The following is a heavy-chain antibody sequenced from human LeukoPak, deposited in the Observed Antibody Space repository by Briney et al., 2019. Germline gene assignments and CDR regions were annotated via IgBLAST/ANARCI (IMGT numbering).Heavy chain of an antibody. D-gene: IGHD2-15*01. V-gene: IGHV3-23*01. CDR2: ISGSGGSA. CDR1: GFTFSSYG. J-gene: IGHJ4*02. CDR3: AKIVPGGSGHFDY. Sequence: GGSLRLSCAASGFTFSSYGMSWVRQAPGKGLEWVSAISGSGGSAYYADSVKGRFTISRDNSKNTLYLQMNSLRAEDTAVYYCAKIVPGGSGHFDYWGQGTLVTVSS.